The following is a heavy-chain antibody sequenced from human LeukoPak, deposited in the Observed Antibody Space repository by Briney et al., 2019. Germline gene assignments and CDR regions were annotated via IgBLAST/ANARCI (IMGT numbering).Heavy chain of an antibody. Sequence: PSETLSLTCTVSGGSISSYYWSWIRQPPGEGLEWIGYIYYSGSTNYNPSLKSRVTISVDTSKNQFSLKLSSVTAADTAVYYCARLKWELHYVGWFDPWGQGTLVTVSS. V-gene: IGHV4-59*01. CDR2: IYYSGST. D-gene: IGHD1-26*01. J-gene: IGHJ5*02. CDR3: ARLKWELHYVGWFDP. CDR1: GGSISSYY.